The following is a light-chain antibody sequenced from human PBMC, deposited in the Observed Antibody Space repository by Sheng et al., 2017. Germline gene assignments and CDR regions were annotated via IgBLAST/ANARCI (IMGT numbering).Light chain of an antibody. Sequence: AIQMTQSPSSLSASIGDRVTITCRASQDIRIDLGWYQQKPGKAPNLLIFAASSLQSGVPSRFSGSGSGTDFTLTISSLQSEDFAVYYCQQYHSWPPFTFGGGTKVEI. J-gene: IGKJ4*01. CDR3: QQYHSWPPFT. V-gene: IGKV1-6*01. CDR2: AAS. CDR1: QDIRID.